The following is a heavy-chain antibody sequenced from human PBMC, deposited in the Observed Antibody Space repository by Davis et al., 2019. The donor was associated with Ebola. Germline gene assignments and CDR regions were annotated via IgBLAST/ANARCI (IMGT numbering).Heavy chain of an antibody. CDR2: VILKSGAT. J-gene: IGHJ6*02. CDR1: GYTFTDYN. V-gene: IGHV1-2*06. Sequence: ASVKVSCKASGYTFTDYNIHWMRQAPGQGLEWLGRVILKSGATNYAQKFQGRVTMTRDTSINTVYMELSRLRSDDTAVYYCARGDKYAMNVWGQGTTVTVSS. CDR3: ARGDKYAMNV.